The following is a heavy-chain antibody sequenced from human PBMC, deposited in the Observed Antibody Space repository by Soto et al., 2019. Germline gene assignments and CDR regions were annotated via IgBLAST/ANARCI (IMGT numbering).Heavy chain of an antibody. Sequence: QVQLQESGPGLVKPSGTLSLTCAVSGGSITSNNWWTWVRQPPGKGLEWIGEIYRTGSSKYNPSLKSRVTISIDTSKNQFSPNVNSVTAADTAVYYCATCQLGEYYYAMDVWGQGTTVTVSS. J-gene: IGHJ6*02. CDR2: IYRTGSS. CDR3: ATCQLGEYYYAMDV. CDR1: GGSITSNNW. V-gene: IGHV4-4*02. D-gene: IGHD7-27*01.